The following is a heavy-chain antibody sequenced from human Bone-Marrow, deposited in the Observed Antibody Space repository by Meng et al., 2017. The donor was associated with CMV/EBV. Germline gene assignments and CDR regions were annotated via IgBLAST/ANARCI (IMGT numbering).Heavy chain of an antibody. V-gene: IGHV3-23*01. CDR3: AKDLSSEEWLLVSYYYYGMDV. Sequence: GESLKISCAASGFTFSSYAMSWVRQAPGKGLEWVSAISGSGGSTYYADSVKGRFTISRDNSKNTLYLQMNSLRAEDTAVYYCAKDLSSEEWLLVSYYYYGMDVWGQGTTVTVSS. CDR1: GFTFSSYA. J-gene: IGHJ6*02. CDR2: ISGSGGST. D-gene: IGHD3-3*01.